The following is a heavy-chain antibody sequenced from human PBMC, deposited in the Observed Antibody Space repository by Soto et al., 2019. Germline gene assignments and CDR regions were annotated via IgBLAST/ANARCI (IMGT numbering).Heavy chain of an antibody. D-gene: IGHD2-8*02. CDR2: FSLSGTT. V-gene: IGHV4-4*07. CDR1: GASITGSFF. CDR3: ARGMTPPGAPAWYYFDS. Sequence: SETLSLTCTVSGASITGSFFWSWIRQPAGKGLEWIGRFSLSGTTNYNPSLRSRVTMSADVSKNQFSLRLTSVTAADTALYYCARGMTPPGAPAWYYFDSWGQGALVTVSS. J-gene: IGHJ4*02.